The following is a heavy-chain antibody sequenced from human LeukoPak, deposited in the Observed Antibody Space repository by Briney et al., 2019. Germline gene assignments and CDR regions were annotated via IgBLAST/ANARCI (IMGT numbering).Heavy chain of an antibody. J-gene: IGHJ5*02. CDR1: GFTFSSYS. Sequence: GALRLSCAASGFTFSSYSMNWVRKAPGKGLEWVSSISSSSSYIYYADSVKGRFTISRDNSKNTLYLQMNSLRAEDTAVYYCAKEAPYYDFWSGYQLNWFDPWGQGTLVTVSS. CDR2: ISSSSSYI. CDR3: AKEAPYYDFWSGYQLNWFDP. D-gene: IGHD3-3*01. V-gene: IGHV3-21*04.